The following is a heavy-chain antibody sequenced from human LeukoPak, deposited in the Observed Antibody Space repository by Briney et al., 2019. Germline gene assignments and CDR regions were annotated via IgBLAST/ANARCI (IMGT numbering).Heavy chain of an antibody. CDR1: GFTFSSYE. CDR3: ASRHYDSSGYDY. CDR2: ISSSGSTI. V-gene: IGHV3-48*03. D-gene: IGHD3-22*01. Sequence: PGGSLRLSCAASGFTFSSYEMNWVRQAPGKGLEWVSYISSSGSTIYYADSVKGRFTISRDNAKNSLYLQMNSLRAEDTAVYYCASRHYDSSGYDYWGQGTLVTVSS. J-gene: IGHJ4*02.